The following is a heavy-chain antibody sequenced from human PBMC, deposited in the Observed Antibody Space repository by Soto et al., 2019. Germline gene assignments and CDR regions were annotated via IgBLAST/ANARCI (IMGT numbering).Heavy chain of an antibody. CDR1: GFVFSSYG. CDR2: ISNDGSSQ. CDR3: AKDRWGLKGHFDS. D-gene: IGHD7-27*01. J-gene: IGHJ4*02. Sequence: QEQLVESGGGVVQPGGSLRLSCSASGFVFSSYGMHWVRQTPGKGLEWVTFISNDGSSQHHGDSVKGRITVSRDNSKNTVYLEMSNVRAEDTAIYYCAKDRWGLKGHFDSWGQGTLVTVSS. V-gene: IGHV3-30*02.